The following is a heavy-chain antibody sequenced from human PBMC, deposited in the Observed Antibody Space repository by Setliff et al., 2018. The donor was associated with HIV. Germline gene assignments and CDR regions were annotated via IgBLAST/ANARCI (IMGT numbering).Heavy chain of an antibody. CDR3: AKDMNYNNDYPGVLGS. CDR1: GFTFNSYA. Sequence: PGGSLRLSCAASGFTFNSYAMTWVRQAPGKGLEWVAAISNSGDKTYLADSVKGRFTISRDNSQSTLYLHMSGLRADDTATYYCAKDMNYNNDYPGVLGSWGRGTLVTVS. D-gene: IGHD3-16*01. J-gene: IGHJ4*02. CDR2: ISNSGDKT. V-gene: IGHV3-23*01.